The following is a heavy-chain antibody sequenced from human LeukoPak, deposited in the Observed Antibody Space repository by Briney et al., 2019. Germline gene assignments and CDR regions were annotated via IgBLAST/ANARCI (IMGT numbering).Heavy chain of an antibody. V-gene: IGHV3-23*01. CDR3: AKAMGREVTACPY. CDR2: ISGSGGST. CDR1: GFTFSSYA. Sequence: GGSLRLSCAASGFTFSSYAMSWVRQAPGKGLEWVSAISGSGGSTYYADSVKGRFTISRENSKHTLYLQMNSLTAEDTAVYYCAKAMGREVTACPYWGQGTLVTVSS. J-gene: IGHJ4*02. D-gene: IGHD2-21*02.